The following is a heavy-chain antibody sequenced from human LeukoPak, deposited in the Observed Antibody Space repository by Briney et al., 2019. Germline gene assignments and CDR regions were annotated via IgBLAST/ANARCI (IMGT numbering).Heavy chain of an antibody. CDR3: AREDSSSPVYYYYYYMDV. CDR2: INPNNGGT. Sequence: ASVKVSCKASGYTFTDYYMHWVRQAPGQGLEWMGWINPNNGGTNYAQKFQGRVTMTRDTSISTAYMELSRLKSDDTAVYYCAREDSSSPVYYYYYYMDVWGKGTTVTVSS. V-gene: IGHV1-2*02. CDR1: GYTFTDYY. J-gene: IGHJ6*03. D-gene: IGHD6-13*01.